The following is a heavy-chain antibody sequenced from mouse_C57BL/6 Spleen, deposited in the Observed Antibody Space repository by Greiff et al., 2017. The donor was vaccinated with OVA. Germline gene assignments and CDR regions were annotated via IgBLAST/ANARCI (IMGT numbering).Heavy chain of an antibody. D-gene: IGHD2-4*01. CDR2: ISSGSSTI. CDR3: ARCYDYDAEDYFDY. V-gene: IGHV5-17*01. J-gene: IGHJ2*01. CDR1: GFTFSDYG. Sequence: EVQRVESGGGLVKPGGSLKLSCAASGFTFSDYGMHWVRQAPEKGLEWVAYISSGSSTIYYADTVKGRFTISRDNAKNTLFLQMTSLRSEDTDMYDWARCYDYDAEDYFDYWGQGTTLTVSS.